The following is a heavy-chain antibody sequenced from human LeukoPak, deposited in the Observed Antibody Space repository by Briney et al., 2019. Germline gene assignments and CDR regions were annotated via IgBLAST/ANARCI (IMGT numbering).Heavy chain of an antibody. V-gene: IGHV4-39*07. CDR3: ARSSITGTRNFDP. J-gene: IGHJ5*02. CDR1: GGSISSGGYY. D-gene: IGHD1-7*01. Sequence: PSETLSLTCTVPGGSISSGGYYWSWIRHPPGKGLEWIGEINHSGSTNYNPSLKSRVTISVDTSKNQFSLKLSSVTAADTAVYYCARSSITGTRNFDPWGQGTLVTVSS. CDR2: INHSGST.